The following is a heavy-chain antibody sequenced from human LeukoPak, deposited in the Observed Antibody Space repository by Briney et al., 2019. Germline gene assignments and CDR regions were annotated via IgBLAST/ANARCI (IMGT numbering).Heavy chain of an antibody. CDR3: ARRTDSGWKWFDP. V-gene: IGHV5-10-1*01. Sequence: GESLKISCQGSGYSFTSYWISWVRQMPGKGPEWMGRIDPSDSYTNYSPSFQGHVTISADKSISTAYLQWSGLKASDTAMYYCARRTDSGWKWFDPWGQGTLVTVSS. CDR2: IDPSDSYT. CDR1: GYSFTSYW. D-gene: IGHD6-25*01. J-gene: IGHJ5*02.